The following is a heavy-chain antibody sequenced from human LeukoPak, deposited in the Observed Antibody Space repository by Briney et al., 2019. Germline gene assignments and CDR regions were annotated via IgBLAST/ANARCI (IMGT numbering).Heavy chain of an antibody. CDR2: INPSGGST. V-gene: IGHV1-46*01. CDR1: GYTFTSYY. J-gene: IGHJ5*02. CDR3: ARSGVGARNWFDP. Sequence: ASVKVSCKASGYTFTSYYMHWVRQAPGQGLEWMGIINPSGGSTSYAQKFQGRVTMTRDTSISTAYMELSRLRSDDTAVYYCARSGVGARNWFDPWGQGTLVTVSS. D-gene: IGHD1-26*01.